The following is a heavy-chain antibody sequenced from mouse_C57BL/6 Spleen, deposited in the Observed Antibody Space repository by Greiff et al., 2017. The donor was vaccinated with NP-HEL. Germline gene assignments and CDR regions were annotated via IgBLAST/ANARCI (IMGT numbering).Heavy chain of an antibody. J-gene: IGHJ4*01. D-gene: IGHD1-1*01. CDR2: ITPNNGGT. Sequence: EVQLQQSGPELVKPGASVKMSCKASGYTFTDYNMHWVKQSHGKSLEWIGYITPNNGGTSYNQKFKGKATLTVNKSSSTAYMELRSLTSEDSAVYDCATITTVVGCPYDAMDYWGQGTSVTVAS. CDR1: GYTFTDYN. V-gene: IGHV1-22*01. CDR3: ATITTVVGCPYDAMDY.